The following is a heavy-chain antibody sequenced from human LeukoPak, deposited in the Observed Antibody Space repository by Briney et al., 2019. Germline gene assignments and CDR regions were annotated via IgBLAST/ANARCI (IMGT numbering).Heavy chain of an antibody. J-gene: IGHJ6*02. CDR3: ARAPDYGDYYYYGMDV. D-gene: IGHD4-17*01. Sequence: GGSLRLSCAASGFTFSSYAMHWVRQAPGKGLEWVAVILYDGSNKYYADSVKGRFTISRDNSKNTLYLQMNSLRAEDTAVYYCARAPDYGDYYYYGMDVWGQGTTVTVSS. CDR2: ILYDGSNK. V-gene: IGHV3-30-3*01. CDR1: GFTFSSYA.